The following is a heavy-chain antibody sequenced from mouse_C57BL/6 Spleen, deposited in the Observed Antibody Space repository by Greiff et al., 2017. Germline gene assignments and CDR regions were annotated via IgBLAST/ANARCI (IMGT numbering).Heavy chain of an antibody. V-gene: IGHV1-26*01. Sequence: EVQLQQSGPELVKPGASVKISCKASGYTFTDYYMNWVKQSHGKSLEWIGDINPNNGGTSYNQKFKGKATLTVDKSSSTAYMELRSLTSEDSAVYYCARPYYGSPYYYAMDYWGQGTSVTVSS. D-gene: IGHD1-1*01. CDR2: INPNNGGT. CDR1: GYTFTDYY. J-gene: IGHJ4*01. CDR3: ARPYYGSPYYYAMDY.